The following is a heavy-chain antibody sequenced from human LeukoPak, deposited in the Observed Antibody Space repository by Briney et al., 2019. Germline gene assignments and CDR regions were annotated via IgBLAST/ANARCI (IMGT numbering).Heavy chain of an antibody. D-gene: IGHD3-9*01. CDR1: GFTFSSYA. CDR3: VRYFDWLHYYFDY. CDR2: ISGSGGST. Sequence: GGSLRLSCAASGFTFSSYAMSWVRQAPGKGLEWVSAISGSGGSTYYADSVKGRFTISRDNSKNTLYLQMNSLRAEDTAVYYCVRYFDWLHYYFDYWGQGTLVTVSS. J-gene: IGHJ4*02. V-gene: IGHV3-23*01.